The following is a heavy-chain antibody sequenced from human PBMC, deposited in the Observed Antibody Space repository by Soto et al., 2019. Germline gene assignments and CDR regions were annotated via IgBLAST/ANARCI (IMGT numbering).Heavy chain of an antibody. CDR1: GYTFTSYA. J-gene: IGHJ5*02. CDR2: INAGNGNT. Sequence: ASVKVSCKASGYTFTSYAMHWVLQAPGQRLEWMGWINAGNGNTKYSQKFQGRVTITRDTSASTAYMELSSLRSEDTAVYYCARDPAMVRGVIKAWFDPWGQGTLVTVSS. CDR3: ARDPAMVRGVIKAWFDP. D-gene: IGHD3-10*01. V-gene: IGHV1-3*01.